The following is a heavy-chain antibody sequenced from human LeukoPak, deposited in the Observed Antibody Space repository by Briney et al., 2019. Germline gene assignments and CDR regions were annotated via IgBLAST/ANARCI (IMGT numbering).Heavy chain of an antibody. D-gene: IGHD4-17*01. CDR1: GFTFSSYG. CDR3: ARDMDYGDSTVDY. Sequence: PGGSLRVSCAASGFTFSSYGMHWVRQAPGKGLEWVAVIWYDGSNKYYADSVKGRFTISRDNSKNTLYLQMNSLRAEDTAVYYCARDMDYGDSTVDYWGQGTLVTVSS. J-gene: IGHJ4*02. CDR2: IWYDGSNK. V-gene: IGHV3-33*01.